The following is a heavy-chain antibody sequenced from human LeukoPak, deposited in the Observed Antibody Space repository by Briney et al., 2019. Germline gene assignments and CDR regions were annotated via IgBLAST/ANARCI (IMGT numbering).Heavy chain of an antibody. V-gene: IGHV3-21*01. CDR2: ISSSYTYI. CDR3: AKDHEGWGYYFDY. J-gene: IGHJ4*02. Sequence: PGGSLRLSCAASGFTFSSFGMNWVRQAPGKGLEWVSSISSSYTYIYYTVSVKGRFTISRDNAKNSLYLQMNSLRAEDTAVYYCAKDHEGWGYYFDYWGQGTLVTVSS. CDR1: GFTFSSFG. D-gene: IGHD3-16*01.